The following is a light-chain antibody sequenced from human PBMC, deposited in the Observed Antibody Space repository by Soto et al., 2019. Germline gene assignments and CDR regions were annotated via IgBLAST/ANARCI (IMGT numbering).Light chain of an antibody. Sequence: EIVLTQSPGTLSLSPGERATLSCRASQSVSTRHLAWYQQKPGQAPRLLIYGASSRATGIPDRFSGSGSGTDFSLTISRLEPEDFAVYYCQHYGNSPLYTFGQGTKLESK. CDR1: QSVSTRH. J-gene: IGKJ2*01. CDR2: GAS. CDR3: QHYGNSPLYT. V-gene: IGKV3-20*01.